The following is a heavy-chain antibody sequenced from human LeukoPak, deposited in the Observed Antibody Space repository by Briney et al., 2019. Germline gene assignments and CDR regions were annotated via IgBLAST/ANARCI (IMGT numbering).Heavy chain of an antibody. CDR3: AKGRYDFWSGYQRGSFGY. CDR2: ISSSGGST. Sequence: PGGSLRLSCAASGFTFSSYAMSWVRQAPGKGLEWVSAISSSGGSTYYADSVKGRFTISRDNSKNTLYLQMNSLRAEDTAVYYCAKGRYDFWSGYQRGSFGYWGQGALVTVSS. CDR1: GFTFSSYA. J-gene: IGHJ4*02. D-gene: IGHD3-3*01. V-gene: IGHV3-23*01.